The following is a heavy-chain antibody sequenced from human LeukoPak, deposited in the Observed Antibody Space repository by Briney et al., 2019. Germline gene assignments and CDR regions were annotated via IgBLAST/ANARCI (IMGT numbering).Heavy chain of an antibody. J-gene: IGHJ4*02. V-gene: IGHV3-30-3*01. D-gene: IGHD6-19*01. Sequence: GGSLRLSCVGSGFTFSRYALHWIRQAPGKGLEWVAVISSDGSNKYYAGSVEGRFTISRDNYNNTLLLQMNSLRAEDTAVYYCARTDISGWSRPLDCWGQGTLVTVSS. CDR2: ISSDGSNK. CDR1: GFTFSRYA. CDR3: ARTDISGWSRPLDC.